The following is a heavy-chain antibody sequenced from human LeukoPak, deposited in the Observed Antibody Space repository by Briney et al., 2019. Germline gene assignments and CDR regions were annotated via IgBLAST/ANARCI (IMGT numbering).Heavy chain of an antibody. CDR3: AGGGGFCDGDCYSFGH. V-gene: IGHV3-7*04. D-gene: IGHD2-21*02. CDR2: IKQDGSAK. J-gene: IGHJ4*02. CDR1: GFTFTTYW. Sequence: PGGSLRLSCAASGFTFTTYWMSWVRQTPGKGLEWLAKIKQDGSAKNYGSSVKGRFTISRDNAKNSLYLQMDSLRAEDTAVYYCAGGGGFCDGDCYSFGHWGQGTLVTVSS.